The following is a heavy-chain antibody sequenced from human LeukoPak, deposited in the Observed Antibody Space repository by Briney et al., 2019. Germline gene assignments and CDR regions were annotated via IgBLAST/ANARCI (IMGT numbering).Heavy chain of an antibody. CDR3: ARHSAHWATYSFDS. J-gene: IGHJ4*02. D-gene: IGHD7-27*01. Sequence: PSETLSLTCTVSAGSISSSSYYWGWIRQPPGKWLEWIGSIYYSGSTYYNPSLKSRVTISLDTSKNQFSLKLSSVPAADTAVYYCARHSAHWATYSFDSWGQGTLVTVSS. CDR1: AGSISSSSYY. CDR2: IYYSGST. V-gene: IGHV4-39*01.